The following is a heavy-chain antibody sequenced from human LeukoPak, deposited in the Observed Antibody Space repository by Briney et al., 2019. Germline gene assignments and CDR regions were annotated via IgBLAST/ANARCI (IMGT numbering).Heavy chain of an antibody. CDR2: IYYSGST. CDR3: ATVTANPGAFDY. V-gene: IGHV4-59*01. J-gene: IGHJ4*02. Sequence: PSETLSLTCTVSGGSISSYYWSWIRQPPGKGLEWIGYIYYSGSTNYNPSLKSRVTISVDTSKNQFSLKLSSVTAADTAVYYCATVTANPGAFDYWGQGTLVTVSS. CDR1: GGSISSYY. D-gene: IGHD3-10*01.